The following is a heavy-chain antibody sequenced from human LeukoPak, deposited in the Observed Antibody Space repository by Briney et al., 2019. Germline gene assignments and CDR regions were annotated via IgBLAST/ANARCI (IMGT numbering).Heavy chain of an antibody. CDR1: GFTFSSYE. D-gene: IGHD2-21*02. V-gene: IGHV3-48*03. CDR3: AKGSRGSCRGAYCYSFDN. Sequence: GGSLRLSCAASGFTFSSYEMNWVRQAPGKGLEWVSYISSSGSTIYYADSVKGRFTISRDNAKNSLYLQMNSLRAEDTAVYYCAKGSRGSCRGAYCYSFDNWGQGAVVTVSS. CDR2: ISSSGSTI. J-gene: IGHJ4*02.